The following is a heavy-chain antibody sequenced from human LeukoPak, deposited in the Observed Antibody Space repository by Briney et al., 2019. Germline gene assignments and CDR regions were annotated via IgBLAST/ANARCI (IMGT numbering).Heavy chain of an antibody. CDR1: GYSFGNYW. D-gene: IGHD3-22*01. V-gene: IGHV5-51*01. CDR2: VYPGDSST. J-gene: IGHJ5*02. Sequence: GESLKISCRGSGYSFGNYWIAWVRQMPGKGLEWMGIVYPGDSSTKYSPSFQGQVTISVDRSINTAYLQWSSLTASDTAMYYCARLTDYYDSSGYYRNYNWFDPWGQGPLVTVSS. CDR3: ARLTDYYDSSGYYRNYNWFDP.